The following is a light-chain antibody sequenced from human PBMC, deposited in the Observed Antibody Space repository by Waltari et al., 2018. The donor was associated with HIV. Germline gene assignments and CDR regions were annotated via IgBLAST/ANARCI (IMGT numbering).Light chain of an antibody. CDR2: QDA. CDR3: QAWDSNSAV. CDR1: DLTKTY. Sequence: SYALTQPPSVSVSPGQTASLTCSGDDLTKTYVSWYQQRPGQSPVLVIYQDARRPSGIPERFSGSSSGNTATLTISGTQSMDEADYYCQAWDSNSAVFGGGTKLTVL. J-gene: IGLJ2*01. V-gene: IGLV3-1*01.